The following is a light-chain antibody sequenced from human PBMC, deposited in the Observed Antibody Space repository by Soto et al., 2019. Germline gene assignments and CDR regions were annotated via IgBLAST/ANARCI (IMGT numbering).Light chain of an antibody. CDR2: EVN. CDR3: TSYAGSNNLV. J-gene: IGLJ2*01. CDR1: SSDVGAYNY. Sequence: QSALTQPPSASGSPGQSVTISCTGTSSDVGAYNYVSWYQQHPGKAPKLMIYEVNKRPSGVPDRFSGSKSGNTASLTVSGLQAEDEADYYCTSYAGSNNLVFGGGTNLTVL. V-gene: IGLV2-8*01.